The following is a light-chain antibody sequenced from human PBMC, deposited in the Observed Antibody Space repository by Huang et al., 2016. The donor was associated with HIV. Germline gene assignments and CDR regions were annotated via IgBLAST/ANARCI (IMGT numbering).Light chain of an antibody. V-gene: IGKV1-5*03. CDR2: KAS. J-gene: IGKJ1*01. Sequence: DIQMTQSPSTLSASIGDRITITCRASQNINDWLAWYQQKPGKAPKLLMYKASSLESGFPSRFSGSGSGTEFTLTISSLQPDDIATYYCQEYNSYRFGQGTKVEIK. CDR3: QEYNSYR. CDR1: QNINDW.